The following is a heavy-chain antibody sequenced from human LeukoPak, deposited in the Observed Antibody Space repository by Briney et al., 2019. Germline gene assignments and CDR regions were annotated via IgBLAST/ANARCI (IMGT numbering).Heavy chain of an antibody. Sequence: GGSLRLSCAASGFTFSSYWMSWVRQAPGKGLEWVSAISGSGGSTYYADSVKGRFTISRDNSKNTLYLQMNSLRAEDTAVYYCAKGTLAAAGKGNYFDYWGQGTLVTVSS. CDR1: GFTFSSYW. J-gene: IGHJ4*02. CDR2: ISGSGGST. V-gene: IGHV3-23*01. D-gene: IGHD6-13*01. CDR3: AKGTLAAAGKGNYFDY.